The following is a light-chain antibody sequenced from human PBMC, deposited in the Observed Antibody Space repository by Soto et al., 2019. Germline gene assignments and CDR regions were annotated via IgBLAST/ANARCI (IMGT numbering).Light chain of an antibody. Sequence: EIVLTQSPGTLSLSPGERATLSCRASQSVSSSYLAWYQQKPCQAPRLLIYGPSSRATGIPDRFSGSGSGTDFTLTISRREPEDFAVYYCQQYGSSPPITFGPGTKVDIK. CDR3: QQYGSSPPIT. CDR2: GPS. CDR1: QSVSSSY. V-gene: IGKV3-20*01. J-gene: IGKJ3*01.